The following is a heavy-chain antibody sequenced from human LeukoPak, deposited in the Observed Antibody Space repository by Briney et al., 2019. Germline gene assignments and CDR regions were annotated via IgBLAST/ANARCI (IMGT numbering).Heavy chain of an antibody. Sequence: TGGSLRLSCAASGFTFSSHWMHWVRQAPGKGLVWVSRINIDGSSISYADSVKGRFTISRDNAKNTLYLQMNRLRAEDTAVYYCARSWDVDYWGQGTVVTVSS. CDR2: INIDGSSI. CDR1: GFTFSSHW. J-gene: IGHJ4*02. D-gene: IGHD1-26*01. V-gene: IGHV3-74*01. CDR3: ARSWDVDY.